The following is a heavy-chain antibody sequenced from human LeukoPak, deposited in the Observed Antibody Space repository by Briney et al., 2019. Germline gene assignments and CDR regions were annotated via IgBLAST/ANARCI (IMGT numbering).Heavy chain of an antibody. CDR1: GGSFSGYY. V-gene: IGHV4-34*01. CDR3: ARWDYDILTGYYRRPARTDV. D-gene: IGHD3-9*01. Sequence: SETLSLTCAVYGGSFSGYYWSWIRQPPGKGLEWIGEINHSGSTNYNPSLTSRVTISVGTSKNQFSLKLSSVTAADTAVYYCARWDYDILTGYYRRPARTDVWGKGTTVTVSS. J-gene: IGHJ6*04. CDR2: INHSGST.